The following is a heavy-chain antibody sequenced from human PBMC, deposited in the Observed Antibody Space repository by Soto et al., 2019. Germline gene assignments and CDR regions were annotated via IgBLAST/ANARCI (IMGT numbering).Heavy chain of an antibody. Sequence: SETLSLTCTVSGGSISSYYWSWIRQPPGKELKFIGYISYSGSTNYNPSLKSRVTISVDTSKNQFSLKLSSVTAADTAVYYCARHSGDYEGFAYWGRGYLVTVSS. CDR3: ARHSGDYEGFAY. J-gene: IGHJ4*02. V-gene: IGHV4-59*08. D-gene: IGHD4-17*01. CDR2: ISYSGST. CDR1: GGSISSYY.